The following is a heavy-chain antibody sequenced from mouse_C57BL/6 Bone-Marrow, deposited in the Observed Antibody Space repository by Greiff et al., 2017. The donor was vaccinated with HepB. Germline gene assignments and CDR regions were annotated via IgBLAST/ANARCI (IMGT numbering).Heavy chain of an antibody. J-gene: IGHJ2*01. D-gene: IGHD1-2*01. Sequence: VQRVESGAELVRPGTSVKMSCKASGYTFTNYWIGWAKQRPGHGLEWIGDIYPGGGYTNYNEKFKGKATLTADKSSSTAYMQFSSLTSEDSAIYYCAREGTAVSLFDYWGQGTTLTVSS. CDR3: AREGTAVSLFDY. V-gene: IGHV1-63*01. CDR2: IYPGGGYT. CDR1: GYTFTNYW.